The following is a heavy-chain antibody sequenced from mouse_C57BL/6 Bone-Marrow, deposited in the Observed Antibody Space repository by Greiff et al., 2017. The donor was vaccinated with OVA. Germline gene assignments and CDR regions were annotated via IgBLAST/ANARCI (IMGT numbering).Heavy chain of an antibody. J-gene: IGHJ3*01. CDR2: ISSGSSTI. D-gene: IGHD4-1*01. V-gene: IGHV5-17*01. Sequence: EVHLVESGGGLVKPGGSLKLSCAASGFTFSDYGMHWVRQAPEKGLEWVAYISSGSSTIYYADTVKGRFTISRDNAKNTLFLQMTSLRSEDTAMYYCARGKLVFAYWGQGTLVTVSA. CDR1: GFTFSDYG. CDR3: ARGKLVFAY.